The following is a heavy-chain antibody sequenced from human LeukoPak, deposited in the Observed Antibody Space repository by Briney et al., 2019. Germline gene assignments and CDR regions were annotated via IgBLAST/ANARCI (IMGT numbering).Heavy chain of an antibody. CDR3: ARTYCSSTSCYYYYYMDV. D-gene: IGHD2-2*01. CDR1: GFTFDDYG. J-gene: IGHJ6*03. V-gene: IGHV3-20*04. Sequence: GGSLRLSCAASGFTFDDYGMSWVRQAPGKGLEWVSDINWNGGSTGYADSVKGRFTISRDNAKNSLYLQMNSLRAEDTALYYCARTYCSSTSCYYYYYMDVWGKGTTVTVSS. CDR2: INWNGGST.